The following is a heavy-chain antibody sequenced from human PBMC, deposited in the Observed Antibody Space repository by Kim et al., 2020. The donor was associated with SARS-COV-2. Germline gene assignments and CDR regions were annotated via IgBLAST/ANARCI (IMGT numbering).Heavy chain of an antibody. CDR2: KGDGGTA. J-gene: IGHJ4*02. V-gene: IGHV3-15*01. CDR3: TNGSMR. D-gene: IGHD3-10*01. Sequence: KGDGGTADYAAPVKGRCAISRDDSKNTLYLLMNSLRTDDTAVYYCTNGSMRWGQGTLVTVS.